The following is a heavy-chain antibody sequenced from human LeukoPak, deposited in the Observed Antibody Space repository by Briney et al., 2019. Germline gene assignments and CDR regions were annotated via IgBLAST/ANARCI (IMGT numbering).Heavy chain of an antibody. CDR3: AKDHFQRFGVVPSWFDP. J-gene: IGHJ5*02. CDR2: ISGSGGST. Sequence: GGSLRLSCAASGFTFSSYAMSWVRQAPGKGLEWVSAISGSGGSTYYTDSVKGRFTISRDNSKNTLYLQMNSLRAEDTAVYYCAKDHFQRFGVVPSWFDPWGQGTLVTVSS. D-gene: IGHD3-3*01. CDR1: GFTFSSYA. V-gene: IGHV3-23*01.